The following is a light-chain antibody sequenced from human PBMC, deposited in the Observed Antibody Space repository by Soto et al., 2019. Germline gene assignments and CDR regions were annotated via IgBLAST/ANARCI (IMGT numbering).Light chain of an antibody. V-gene: IGKV1-39*01. Sequence: DVQMTQSPSSLSASVGDRVTITCRAGQSINSFLNWYQQKPGKAPKLLIHTISTLQSGVPSRFSGDGSGTDFTLTISSLQPEDFATYYCQQSDSTPQTFGGGTRVEVK. CDR2: TIS. CDR3: QQSDSTPQT. J-gene: IGKJ4*01. CDR1: QSINSF.